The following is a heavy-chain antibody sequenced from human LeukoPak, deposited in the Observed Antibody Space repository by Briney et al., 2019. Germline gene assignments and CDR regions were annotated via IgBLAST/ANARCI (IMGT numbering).Heavy chain of an antibody. CDR1: RFVFGSTG. D-gene: IGHD3-10*01. J-gene: IGHJ6*03. Sequence: GGSLRLSCEASRFVFGSTGMHWVRQAPGKGLEWVAFIKNDGSEKDYVDSVKGRFTISRDNSKNTLYLQMNSLRAEDTAVYYCAKDRKGTGNYMDVWGKGTTVTVSS. CDR3: AKDRKGTGNYMDV. V-gene: IGHV3-30*02. CDR2: IKNDGSEK.